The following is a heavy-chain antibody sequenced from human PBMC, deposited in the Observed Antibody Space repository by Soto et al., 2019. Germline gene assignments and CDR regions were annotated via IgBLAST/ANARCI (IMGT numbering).Heavy chain of an antibody. V-gene: IGHV3-30-3*01. CDR3: ARDRGGYSYVPLGYFDY. CDR1: GFTFSTYA. CDR2: ILHDGSSK. J-gene: IGHJ4*02. Sequence: QVQLVESGGGVVQPGRSLRASCTASGFTFSTYAMHWVRQAPGKGLEWVAVILHDGSSKNYADSVKGRFTISRDNSKNTLYLQMNSLRADDSAVYYCARDRGGYSYVPLGYFDYWGQGTLVTVSS. D-gene: IGHD5-18*01.